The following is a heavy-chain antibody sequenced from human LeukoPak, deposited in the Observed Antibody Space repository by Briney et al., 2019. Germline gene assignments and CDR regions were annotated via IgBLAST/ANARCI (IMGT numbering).Heavy chain of an antibody. D-gene: IGHD3-16*02. CDR1: GGSISSPTYY. Sequence: SETLSLTCTVSGGSISSPTYYWAWIRQPPGQELEWIKTIHHSGSTYDNPSLKSRFTMSVDTSKNQFFLNLSSVTAADTAVYYCARLGGYHDPPDYWGQGTLVTVSS. CDR2: IHHSGST. J-gene: IGHJ4*02. V-gene: IGHV4-39*01. CDR3: ARLGGYHDPPDY.